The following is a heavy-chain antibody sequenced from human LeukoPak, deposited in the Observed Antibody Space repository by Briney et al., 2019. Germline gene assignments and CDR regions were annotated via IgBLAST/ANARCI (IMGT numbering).Heavy chain of an antibody. CDR3: SNGIYDTSY. CDR1: GFTFTRYW. J-gene: IGHJ4*02. D-gene: IGHD2/OR15-2a*01. CDR2: INQDGSEE. Sequence: GGSLRLTCAASGFTFTRYWMAWVRQAPGKGLEWVANINQDGSEEYYLDSVRGRFTSSIDNAKNSLYLQMNSLRAEDTAVYYCSNGIYDTSYWGQGTLVTVSS. V-gene: IGHV3-7*01.